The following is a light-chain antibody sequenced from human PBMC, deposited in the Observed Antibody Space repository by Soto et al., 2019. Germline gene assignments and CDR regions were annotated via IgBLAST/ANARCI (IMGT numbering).Light chain of an antibody. Sequence: EIVLTQSPATLSLSPGERATLSCRASQSVSSYLAWYQQKPGQAPRLLIYDASNRATGISARFSGSGSGTDFTLTISGLEPEDFAVYYCQQRSNWPKLTFGGGTKVEIK. J-gene: IGKJ4*01. CDR3: QQRSNWPKLT. V-gene: IGKV3-11*01. CDR1: QSVSSY. CDR2: DAS.